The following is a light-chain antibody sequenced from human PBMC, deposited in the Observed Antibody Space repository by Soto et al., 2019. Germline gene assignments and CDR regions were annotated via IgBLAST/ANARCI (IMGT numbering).Light chain of an antibody. J-gene: IGLJ3*02. Sequence: QSALTQPASASGSPGQSITISCTGTRSDVGSYNYVSWYQQHPGRAPKLMIYEVSNRPSGVSNRFAGSKSGNTAALTISGRQAEDEANYYCSSYTSISTRVFGGGTQLTVL. CDR3: SSYTSISTRV. CDR2: EVS. CDR1: RSDVGSYNY. V-gene: IGLV2-14*01.